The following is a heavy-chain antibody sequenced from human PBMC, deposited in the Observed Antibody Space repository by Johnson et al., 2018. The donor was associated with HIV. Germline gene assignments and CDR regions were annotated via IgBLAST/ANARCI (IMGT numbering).Heavy chain of an antibody. CDR2: ISGSGGSIT. CDR3: AKSQDAYNYDDAFDV. CDR1: GFTSSSYA. D-gene: IGHD5-24*01. V-gene: IGHV3-23*04. Sequence: VQLVESGGGLVQPGGSLRLSCAASGFTSSSYAMSWVRQAPGKGLEWVSLISGSGGSITDCAESVKGRFTISRDNSKNTLYLQMNSLRAEDTAVYYCAKSQDAYNYDDAFDVWGQGTMVTVSS. J-gene: IGHJ3*01.